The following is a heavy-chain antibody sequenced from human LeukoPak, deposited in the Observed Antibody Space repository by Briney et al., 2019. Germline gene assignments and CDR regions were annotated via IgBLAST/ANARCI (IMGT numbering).Heavy chain of an antibody. D-gene: IGHD6-13*01. CDR1: GGTFSSYT. CDR2: IIPILGIA. Sequence: SVKVSCKASGGTFSSYTISWVRQAPGQGLEWMGRIIPILGIANYAQKFQGRVTITADKSTSTAYMELSSLRSEDTAVYYCARDLGAAADYYYYFGMDVWGQGTTVTVSS. J-gene: IGHJ6*02. V-gene: IGHV1-69*04. CDR3: ARDLGAAADYYYYFGMDV.